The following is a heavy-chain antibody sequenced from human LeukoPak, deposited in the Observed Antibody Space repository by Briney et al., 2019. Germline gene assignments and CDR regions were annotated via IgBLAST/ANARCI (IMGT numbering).Heavy chain of an antibody. CDR2: ISAYNGNT. D-gene: IGHD3-22*01. V-gene: IGHV1-18*01. CDR3: ARELGYYYDSSGYYPDAFDI. J-gene: IGHJ3*02. CDR1: GYTFTSYG. Sequence: ASEKVSCKASGYTFTSYGISWVRQAPGQGLEWMGWISAYNGNTNYAQKLQGRVTMTTDTSTSTAYMELRSLRSDDTAVYYCARELGYYYDSSGYYPDAFDIWGQGTMVTVSS.